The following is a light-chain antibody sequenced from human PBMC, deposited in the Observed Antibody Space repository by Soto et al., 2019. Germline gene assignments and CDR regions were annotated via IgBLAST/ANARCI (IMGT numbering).Light chain of an antibody. CDR2: WAS. CDR1: QNFLYSSNNKNY. V-gene: IGKV4-1*01. J-gene: IGKJ5*01. Sequence: ISHVPASLAESLCEGATISFMSSQNFLYSSNNKNYLAWYQQKPGQPPKLLIYWASTRESGVPDRFSGSGSGTDFTLTISSLQAEDVAVYYCQQYYSTPITFGERARLEN. CDR3: QQYYSTPIT.